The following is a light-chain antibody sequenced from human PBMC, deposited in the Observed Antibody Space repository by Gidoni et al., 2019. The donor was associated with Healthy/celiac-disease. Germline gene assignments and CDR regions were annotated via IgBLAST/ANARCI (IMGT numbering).Light chain of an antibody. CDR1: SGHSSYA. Sequence: QLVLPQSPSASASLGASVKLTCTLSSGHSSYAIAWHQQQPEKGPRYLMKLNSDGSHSKGDGIPDRFSGSSSGAESYLTISSLQSEDEADYYCQTWGTGIRVFGGGTKLTVL. V-gene: IGLV4-69*01. CDR2: LNSDGSH. CDR3: QTWGTGIRV. J-gene: IGLJ2*01.